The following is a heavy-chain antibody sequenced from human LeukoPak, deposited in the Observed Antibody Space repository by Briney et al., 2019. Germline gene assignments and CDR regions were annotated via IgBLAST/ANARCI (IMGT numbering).Heavy chain of an antibody. D-gene: IGHD2-21*02. Sequence: KTGGSLRLSCAASGFTFSSYEMNWVRQAPGKGLEWVSSISSSSSYIYYADSVKGRFTISRDNAKNSLYLQMNSLRAEDTAVYYCARDLSPAVYCGGDCYLGRNYYFDYWGQGTLVTVSS. J-gene: IGHJ4*02. CDR2: ISSSSSYI. CDR3: ARDLSPAVYCGGDCYLGRNYYFDY. V-gene: IGHV3-21*01. CDR1: GFTFSSYE.